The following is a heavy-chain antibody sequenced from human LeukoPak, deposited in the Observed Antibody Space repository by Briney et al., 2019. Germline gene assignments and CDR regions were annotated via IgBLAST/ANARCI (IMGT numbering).Heavy chain of an antibody. D-gene: IGHD5-12*01. Sequence: GGSLRLSCAASGFTLSSYSMNWVRQAPGKGLEWVGRIKSKTDGGTTDYAAPVKGRFTISRDDSKNTLYLQMNSLKTEDTAVYYCTTAPPRRWLQFADAFDIWGQGTMVTVSS. CDR1: GFTLSSYS. V-gene: IGHV3-15*01. CDR3: TTAPPRRWLQFADAFDI. J-gene: IGHJ3*02. CDR2: IKSKTDGGTT.